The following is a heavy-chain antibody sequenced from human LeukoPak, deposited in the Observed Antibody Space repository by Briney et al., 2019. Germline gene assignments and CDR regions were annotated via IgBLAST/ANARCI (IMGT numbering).Heavy chain of an antibody. V-gene: IGHV1-69*05. CDR2: IIPIFGTA. Sequence: SVKVSCKASGGTFISYAIGWVGQAPGQGLEWMGGIIPIFGTANYAQKFQGRVTITTDQSTRTAYMELSSLRSEDTAVYYCARGKMIEMATTFDYWGQGTLVTVSS. CDR1: GGTFISYA. J-gene: IGHJ4*02. CDR3: ARGKMIEMATTFDY. D-gene: IGHD5-24*01.